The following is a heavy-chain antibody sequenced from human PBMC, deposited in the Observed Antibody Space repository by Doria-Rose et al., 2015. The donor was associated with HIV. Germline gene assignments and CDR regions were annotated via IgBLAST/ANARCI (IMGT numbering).Heavy chain of an antibody. CDR1: GLTFSSHR. V-gene: IGHV3-21*01. J-gene: IGHJ4*02. CDR3: ATGVTLDY. CDR2: NSSTSAYI. Sequence: VLLAESGGGLVTLWGTLSISCAPSGLTFSSHRINWVRQAPGTGLEWVSSNSSTSAYINYADSVSGRSTIYRNNDRNSLYLQMDSLRTEDTAIYYCATGVTLDYWGQGTLVTVSS. D-gene: IGHD3-10*01.